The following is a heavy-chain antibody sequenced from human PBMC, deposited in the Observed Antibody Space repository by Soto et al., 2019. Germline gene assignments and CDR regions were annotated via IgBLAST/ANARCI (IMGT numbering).Heavy chain of an antibody. J-gene: IGHJ4*02. CDR2: IYYSGST. Sequence: PSETLSLTCTVSGGSISSSSYYWGWIRQPPGKGLEWIGSIYYSGSTYYNPSLKSRVTISVDTSKNQFSLKLSSVTAADTVVYYCASVTIYDILTGFDYWGQGTLVTVSS. V-gene: IGHV4-39*01. CDR1: GGSISSSSYY. D-gene: IGHD3-9*01. CDR3: ASVTIYDILTGFDY.